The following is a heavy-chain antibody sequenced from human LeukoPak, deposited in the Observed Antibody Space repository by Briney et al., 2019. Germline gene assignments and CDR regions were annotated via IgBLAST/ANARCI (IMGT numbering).Heavy chain of an antibody. CDR2: IKSKTDGGTT. CDR3: TTEMTTVTTYDY. Sequence: GGSLRLSCAASGFTFSNAWMSWVRQAPGKGLEWVGRIKSKTDGGTTEYAAPVKGRFTISRDDSKNTVSLQMNSLKTEDTAVYYCTTEMTTVTTYDYWGQGTLVTVSS. V-gene: IGHV3-15*01. D-gene: IGHD4-17*01. J-gene: IGHJ4*02. CDR1: GFTFSNAW.